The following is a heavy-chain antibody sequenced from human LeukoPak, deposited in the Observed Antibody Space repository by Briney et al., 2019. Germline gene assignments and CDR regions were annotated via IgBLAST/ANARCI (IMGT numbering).Heavy chain of an antibody. V-gene: IGHV1-18*01. CDR1: GGTFNSDS. D-gene: IGHD6-13*01. CDR2: ISAYNGNT. CDR3: ALSSSWYYSDY. J-gene: IGHJ4*02. Sequence: ASVKVSCKASGGTFNSDSINWVRQDPGQGLEWMGWISAYNGNTNYAQKLQGRVTMTTDTSTSTAYMELRSLRSDDTAVYYCALSSSWYYSDYWGQGTLVTVSS.